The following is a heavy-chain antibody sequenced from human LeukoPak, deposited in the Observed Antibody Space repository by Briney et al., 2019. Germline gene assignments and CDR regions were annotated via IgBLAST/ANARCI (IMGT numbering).Heavy chain of an antibody. D-gene: IGHD6-19*01. CDR1: SGSISTSNYY. CDR3: ARLSSGWYRWFDP. V-gene: IGHV4-39*07. CDR2: INHNGST. J-gene: IGHJ5*02. Sequence: PSETLSLTCTVSSGSISTSNYYWGWVRQPPGKALEWIGEINHNGSTNYNPSLKSRVTISVDTSKNQFSLKLSSVTAADTAVYYCARLSSGWYRWFDPWGQGTLVTVSS.